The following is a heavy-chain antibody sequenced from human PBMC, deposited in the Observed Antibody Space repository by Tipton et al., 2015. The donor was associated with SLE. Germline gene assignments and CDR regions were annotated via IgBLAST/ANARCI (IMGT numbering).Heavy chain of an antibody. V-gene: IGHV4-39*07. Sequence: TLSLTCTVSGVSISSRTYYWGWIRQPPGKGLEWIGSMYYSGNTYYNPSLKTRVTISVDTSKNQFSLKLTSVTAADTAVYYCARKMSRGRGLFDYWGQGTLVTVSS. CDR2: MYYSGNT. J-gene: IGHJ4*02. CDR3: ARKMSRGRGLFDY. CDR1: GVSISSRTYY. D-gene: IGHD1-26*01.